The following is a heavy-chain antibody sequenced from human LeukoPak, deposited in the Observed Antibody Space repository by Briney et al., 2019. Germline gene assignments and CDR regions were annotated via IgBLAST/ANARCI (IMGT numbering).Heavy chain of an antibody. CDR2: IYYSGST. V-gene: IGHV4-39*07. J-gene: IGHJ4*02. Sequence: SETLSLTCTVSGGSISSSSYYWGWIRQPPGKGLEWIGSIYYSGSTYHNPSLKSRVTISVDTSKNQFSLKLSSVTAADTAVYYCAREPGAATFYFDYWGQGTLVTVSS. CDR3: AREPGAATFYFDY. D-gene: IGHD2-15*01. CDR1: GGSISSSSYY.